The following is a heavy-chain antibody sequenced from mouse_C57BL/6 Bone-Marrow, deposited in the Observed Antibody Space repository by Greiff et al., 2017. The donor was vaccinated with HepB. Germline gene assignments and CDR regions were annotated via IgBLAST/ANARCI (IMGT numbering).Heavy chain of an antibody. V-gene: IGHV5-15*04. CDR1: GFTFSDYG. D-gene: IGHD1-1*01. J-gene: IGHJ4*01. CDR3: ARRPLYYGSSYAMDY. Sequence: DVMLVESGGGLVQPGGSLKLSCAASGFTFSDYGMAWVRQAPRKGPEWVAFISNLAYSIYYADTVTGRFTISRENAKNTLYLEMSSLRSEDTAMYYCARRPLYYGSSYAMDYWGQGTSVTVSS. CDR2: ISNLAYSI.